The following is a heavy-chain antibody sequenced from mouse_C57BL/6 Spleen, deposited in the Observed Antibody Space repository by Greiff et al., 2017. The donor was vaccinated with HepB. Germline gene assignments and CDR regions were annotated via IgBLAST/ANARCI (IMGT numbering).Heavy chain of an antibody. CDR1: GYAFTNYL. CDR2: INPGSGGT. CDR3: ARKGGNYVPFAY. J-gene: IGHJ3*01. V-gene: IGHV1-54*01. D-gene: IGHD2-1*01. Sequence: QVQLQQSGAELVRPGTSVKVSCKASGYAFTNYLIEWVKQRPGQGLEWIGVINPGSGGTNYNEKFKGKATLTADKSSSTAYMQLSSLTSEDSAVYFCARKGGNYVPFAYWGQGTLVTVSA.